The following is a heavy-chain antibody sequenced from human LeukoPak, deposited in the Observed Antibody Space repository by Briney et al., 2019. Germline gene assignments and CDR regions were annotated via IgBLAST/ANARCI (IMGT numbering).Heavy chain of an antibody. V-gene: IGHV3-48*03. J-gene: IGHJ6*02. Sequence: AGGSLRLSCAASGFTFSSYEMNWVRQAPGKGLEWVSYISSSGSTIYYADSVKGRFTISRDNAKNSLYLQMNSLRAEDTAVYYCAAQQLVKSGMDVWGQGTTVTVSS. CDR1: GFTFSSYE. CDR3: AAQQLVKSGMDV. CDR2: ISSSGSTI. D-gene: IGHD6-6*01.